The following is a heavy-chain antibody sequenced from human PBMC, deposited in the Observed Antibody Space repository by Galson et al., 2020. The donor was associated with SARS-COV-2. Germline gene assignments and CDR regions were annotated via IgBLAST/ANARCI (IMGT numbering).Heavy chain of an antibody. J-gene: IGHJ6*02. D-gene: IGHD6-19*01. CDR2: ISNSGNFI. V-gene: IGHV3-23*01. CDR1: GFRFSSYG. CDR3: AKEHSGWNGASYYYGMGV. Sequence: GGSLRLSCVASGFRFSSYGMNWVRQAPGKGPEWVSAISNSGNFIYNADLVKDRFTISRDNSKGTLYLQMNSLRVEDTAVYYCAKEHSGWNGASYYYGMGVWGQGTTVIVSS.